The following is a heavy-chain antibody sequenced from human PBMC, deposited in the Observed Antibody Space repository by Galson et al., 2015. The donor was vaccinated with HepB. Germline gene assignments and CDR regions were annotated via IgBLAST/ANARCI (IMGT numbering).Heavy chain of an antibody. D-gene: IGHD3-3*01. J-gene: IGHJ3*02. CDR3: ARDRMVTIFGVVINDAFDI. CDR1: GGTFSSYA. V-gene: IGHV1-69*13. Sequence: SVKVSCKASGGTFSSYAISWVRQAPGQGLEWMGGIIPIFGTANYAQKFQGRVTITADESTSTAYMELSSLRSEDTAVYYCARDRMVTIFGVVINDAFDIWGQGTMVTVSS. CDR2: IIPIFGTA.